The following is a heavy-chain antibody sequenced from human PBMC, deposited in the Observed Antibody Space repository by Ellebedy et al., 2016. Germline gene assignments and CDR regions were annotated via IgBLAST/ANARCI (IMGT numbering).Heavy chain of an antibody. J-gene: IGHJ4*02. CDR2: IRSKAYGGTT. CDR1: GFTFGDFA. V-gene: IGHV3-49*03. D-gene: IGHD5-12*01. Sequence: GESLKISCTASGFTFGDFAINWFRQAPGKGLEWVGFIRSKAYGGTTEYASSVKDRFTISRDDSKSIAYLQMNSLQTEDTAVYYCTRGRGYSGYVHLAYWGQGTLVTVSS. CDR3: TRGRGYSGYVHLAY.